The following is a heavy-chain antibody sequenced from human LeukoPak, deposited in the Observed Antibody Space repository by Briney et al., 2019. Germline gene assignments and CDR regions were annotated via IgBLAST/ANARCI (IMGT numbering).Heavy chain of an antibody. J-gene: IGHJ5*02. Sequence: SGTLSLTCAVSGGSISSSNWWSWVRQPPGKGLEWMGEIYHSGSTNYNPSLKSRVTISLDKSKNQFSLKLSSVTAADTAVYYCARSQALYNWFDPWGQGTLVTVSS. D-gene: IGHD2/OR15-2a*01. V-gene: IGHV4-4*02. CDR3: ARSQALYNWFDP. CDR1: GGSISSSNW. CDR2: IYHSGST.